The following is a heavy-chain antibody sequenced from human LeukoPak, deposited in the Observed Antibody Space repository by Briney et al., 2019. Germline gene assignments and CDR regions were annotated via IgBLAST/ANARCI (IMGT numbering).Heavy chain of an antibody. V-gene: IGHV3-21*01. Sequence: GGSLRLSCAASGFSFNSYSMNWVRQAPGKELEWVSSITSGSSHIYYADSMKGRFTISRDNAKKSVYMQMDSLRTEDTAVYYCARGVSGAAYFNYFMDAWGKGTTVTVSS. J-gene: IGHJ6*03. CDR3: ARGVSGAAYFNYFMDA. CDR1: GFSFNSYS. CDR2: ITSGSSHI. D-gene: IGHD2-8*01.